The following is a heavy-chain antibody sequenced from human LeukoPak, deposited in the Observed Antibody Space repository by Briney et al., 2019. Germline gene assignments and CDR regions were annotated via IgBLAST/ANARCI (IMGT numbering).Heavy chain of an antibody. D-gene: IGHD5-18*01. CDR2: ISSSGSTI. CDR3: ARALTTTMAPG. J-gene: IGHJ4*02. CDR1: GFTFSSYE. Sequence: PGGFLRLSCAASGFTFSSYEMNWVRQAPGKGLEWVSYISSSGSTIYYADSVKGRFTISRDNAKNSLYLQMNSLRADDTAVYYCARALTTTMAPGGGQGTLVTVSS. V-gene: IGHV3-48*03.